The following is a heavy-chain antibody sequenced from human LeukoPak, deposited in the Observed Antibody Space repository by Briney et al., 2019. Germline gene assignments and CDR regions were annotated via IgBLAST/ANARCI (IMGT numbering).Heavy chain of an antibody. CDR2: IYYSGST. CDR1: DGSISSSSYY. V-gene: IGHV4-39*07. D-gene: IGHD3-22*01. J-gene: IGHJ4*02. Sequence: SETLSLTCTVSDGSISSSSYYWGWIRQPPGKGLEWIGSIYYSGSTYYNPSLKSRVTISVDTSKNQFSLKLSSVTAADTAVYYCASPPGSSGYYQGYYFDYWGQGTLVTVSS. CDR3: ASPPGSSGYYQGYYFDY.